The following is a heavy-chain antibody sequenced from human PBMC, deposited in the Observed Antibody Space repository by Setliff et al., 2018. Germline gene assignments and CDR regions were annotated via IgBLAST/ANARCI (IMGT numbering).Heavy chain of an antibody. D-gene: IGHD5-12*01. J-gene: IGHJ6*02. V-gene: IGHV4-61*02. CDR1: GGSVSSGSYC. CDR2: IYTSGST. Sequence: TLSLTCTVSGGSVSSGSYCWSWIRQPAGKGLEWIGRIYTSGSTNYNPSLKSRVTISVDTSNNHFSLRLSSVTAADTAVYYCARDQWVRSPPLYFSYSMDVWGQGTTVTVSS. CDR3: ARDQWVRSPPLYFSYSMDV.